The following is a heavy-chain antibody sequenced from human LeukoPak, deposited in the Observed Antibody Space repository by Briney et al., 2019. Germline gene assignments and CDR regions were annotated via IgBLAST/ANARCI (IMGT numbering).Heavy chain of an antibody. V-gene: IGHV3-7*01. J-gene: IGHJ4*02. D-gene: IGHD6-13*01. CDR3: ARGSPYLGPSWYSTY. Sequence: GGSLRLSCAASGFTFSSYWMSWVRQAPGKGLEWVAHIKQDGNEKYYVDSVKGRFTISRDNAKNSLYLQMNSLRAEDTAVYYCARGSPYLGPSWYSTYWGQGTLVTVSS. CDR2: IKQDGNEK. CDR1: GFTFSSYW.